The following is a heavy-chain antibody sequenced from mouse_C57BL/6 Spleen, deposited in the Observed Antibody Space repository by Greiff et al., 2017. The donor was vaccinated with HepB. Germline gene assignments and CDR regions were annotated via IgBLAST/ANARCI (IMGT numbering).Heavy chain of an antibody. CDR3: TKGGYGNYDAMDY. D-gene: IGHD2-1*01. V-gene: IGHV1-15*01. J-gene: IGHJ4*01. CDR2: IDPETGGT. CDR1: GYTFTDYD. Sequence: VQLQQSGAELVRPGASVTLSCKASGYTFTDYDMHWVKQTPVHGLEWIGAIDPETGGTAYNQKFKGKAILTADKSSSTAYMELRSLTSEDSAVYYCTKGGYGNYDAMDYWGQGTSVTVSS.